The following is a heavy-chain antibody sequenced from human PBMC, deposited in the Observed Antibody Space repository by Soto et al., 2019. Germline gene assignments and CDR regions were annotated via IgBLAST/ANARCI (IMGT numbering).Heavy chain of an antibody. CDR2: VYHTGDT. Sequence: KPSETLSLTCGVSGGTVASSHWWSWVRQSPGGGLEWIGNVYHTGDTNLNPSLQSRVTISVDKSNNQFSLRLNSPTAADTAVYFCAREIVTAGGNNYFDPWGPGTLVTVSS. J-gene: IGHJ5*02. V-gene: IGHV4-4*02. CDR1: GGTVASSHW. D-gene: IGHD2-21*02. CDR3: AREIVTAGGNNYFDP.